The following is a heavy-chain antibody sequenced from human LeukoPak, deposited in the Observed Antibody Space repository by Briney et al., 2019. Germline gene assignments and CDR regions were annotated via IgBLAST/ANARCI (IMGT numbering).Heavy chain of an antibody. CDR2: SRFSRGTQ. CDR1: GFTFRSYE. Sequence: GGSLRLSCVGSGFTFRSYEMTSVRRAPGKGLEWVASSRFSRGTQYYADSAKGRFTISRDDAKTSLFLQMNSLTADDTAIYYCARGGAIFGVVLKSGWFDPWGQGTLVTVSA. V-gene: IGHV3-48*03. CDR3: ARGGAIFGVVLKSGWFDP. D-gene: IGHD3-3*01. J-gene: IGHJ5*02.